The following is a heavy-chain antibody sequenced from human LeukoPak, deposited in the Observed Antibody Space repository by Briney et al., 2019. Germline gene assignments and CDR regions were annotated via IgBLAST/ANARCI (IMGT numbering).Heavy chain of an antibody. J-gene: IGHJ4*02. CDR1: GFTFSSYW. V-gene: IGHV3-7*01. CDR3: ARDLLWFGEAGDSY. D-gene: IGHD3-10*01. CDR2: IKEDGSEK. Sequence: QSGGSLRLSCAASGFTFSSYWMNWVRQAPGKGLEWVAHIKEDGSEKYYVDSVKGRFTISRDNAKNSLYLQMNSLRAEDTAVYYCARDLLWFGEAGDSYWGQGSLVTVSS.